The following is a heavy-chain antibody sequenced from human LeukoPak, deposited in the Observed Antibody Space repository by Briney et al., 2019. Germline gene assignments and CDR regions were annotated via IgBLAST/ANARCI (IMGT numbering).Heavy chain of an antibody. V-gene: IGHV3-30*18. Sequence: GGSLRLSCAASGFTFSSYGMHWVRQPPGKGLEWVAVISYDGSSEHYADSVKGRFTISRDSSKNTLYLQMNGLRAEDTSVYYCAKKFIIGSKGYYYYYGMDVWGQGTTVTVSS. CDR1: GFTFSSYG. J-gene: IGHJ6*02. CDR2: ISYDGSSE. D-gene: IGHD1-14*01. CDR3: AKKFIIGSKGYYYYYGMDV.